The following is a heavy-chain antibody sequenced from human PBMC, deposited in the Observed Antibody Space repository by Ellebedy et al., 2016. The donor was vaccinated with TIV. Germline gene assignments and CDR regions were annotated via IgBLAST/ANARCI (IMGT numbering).Heavy chain of an antibody. V-gene: IGHV4-59*01. Sequence: MPSETLSLTCSVSGASISSYYWSWIRQSPDKGLEWIGCIYYNGATTYNPSLKSRVTMSVETSKSQFSLRLTPVSAADTAVYFGASPGHTATAPAGPTDSWGQGALVIVSS. J-gene: IGHJ5*02. D-gene: IGHD6-13*01. CDR2: IYYNGAT. CDR1: GASISSYY. CDR3: ASPGHTATAPAGPTDS.